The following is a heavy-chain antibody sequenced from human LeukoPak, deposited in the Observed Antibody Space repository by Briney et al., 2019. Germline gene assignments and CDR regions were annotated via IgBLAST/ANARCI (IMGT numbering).Heavy chain of an antibody. CDR3: ARASGYYYDSSGYYSD. D-gene: IGHD3-22*01. V-gene: IGHV1-69*13. CDR1: GGTFSSYA. CDR2: IIPIFGTA. J-gene: IGHJ4*02. Sequence: ASVKVSCKASGGTFSSYAISGVRQAPGQGLEWMGGIIPIFGTANYAQKFQGRVTITADESTSTAYMELSSLRSEDTAVYYCARASGYYYDSSGYYSDWGQGTLVTVSS.